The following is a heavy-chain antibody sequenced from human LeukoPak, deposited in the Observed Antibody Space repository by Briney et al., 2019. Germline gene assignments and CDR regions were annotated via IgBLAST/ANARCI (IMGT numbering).Heavy chain of an antibody. V-gene: IGHV5-51*01. D-gene: IGHD2-15*01. Sequence: GESLKISCKGSGYTFTTYWIGWVRQMPGKGLECMGIIYPGDSDTRYSPSFQGQVTISADKSISTAYLQWSSLKASDTAMYYCAMTACSPTYSGGTCSLDYWGQGTLVTVSS. J-gene: IGHJ4*02. CDR1: GYTFTTYW. CDR3: AMTACSPTYSGGTCSLDY. CDR2: IYPGDSDT.